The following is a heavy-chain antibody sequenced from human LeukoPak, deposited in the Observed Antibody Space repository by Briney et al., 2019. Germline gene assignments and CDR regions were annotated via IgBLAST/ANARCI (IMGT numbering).Heavy chain of an antibody. CDR1: GGSFSSSNW. V-gene: IGHV3-53*01. Sequence: GTLSLTCAVSGGSFSSSNWWSWVRQPPGKGLEWVSVIYSGGSTYYADSVKGRFTISRDNSKNTLYLQMNSLRAEDTAVYYCASHYYVSYFDYWGQGTLVTVSS. J-gene: IGHJ4*02. CDR2: IYSGGST. CDR3: ASHYYVSYFDY. D-gene: IGHD3-10*02.